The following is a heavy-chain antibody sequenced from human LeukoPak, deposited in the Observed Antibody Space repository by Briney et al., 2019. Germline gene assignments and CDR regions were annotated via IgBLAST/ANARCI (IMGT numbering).Heavy chain of an antibody. CDR1: GFTFSGYS. CDR2: ISTSGSSA. CDR3: ARDKGDYYYYYMDV. D-gene: IGHD3-10*01. V-gene: IGHV3-48*01. Sequence: GGSLRLSCAGSGFTFSGYSMHWVRQAPGKGLEWVAYISTSGSSAYYTDSVQGRFTISRDNAKNPLYLQMNTLRAEDTAVYYCARDKGDYYYYYMDVWGKGTTVTVSS. J-gene: IGHJ6*03.